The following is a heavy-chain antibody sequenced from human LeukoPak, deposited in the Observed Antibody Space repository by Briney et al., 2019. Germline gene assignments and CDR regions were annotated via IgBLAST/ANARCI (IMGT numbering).Heavy chain of an antibody. CDR1: GFTVSSNY. CDR3: ARLLLFGEEAFDI. J-gene: IGHJ3*02. Sequence: GGSLRLSCAASGFTVSSNYMTWVRQAPGKGLEWVSIMYSGGNTYYADSVKGRFTISRDNSKNMVYLQMNSLRTEDTALYYCARLLLFGEEAFDIWGQGTMVTVSS. V-gene: IGHV3-53*01. D-gene: IGHD3-10*01. CDR2: MYSGGNT.